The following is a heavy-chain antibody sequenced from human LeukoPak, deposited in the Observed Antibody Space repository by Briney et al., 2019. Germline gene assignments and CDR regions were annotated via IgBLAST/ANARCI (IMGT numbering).Heavy chain of an antibody. CDR3: AKDLSLRWFDP. Sequence: PGGSLRLSCAASGFTFSSFGMSWVRQAPGKGLEWVSLISGSGGVTYYADSVKGRFTISRDNSKNTLYLQMNSLRAEDTAVYYCAKDLSLRWFDPWGQGTLVTVSS. D-gene: IGHD5/OR15-5a*01. V-gene: IGHV3-23*01. J-gene: IGHJ5*02. CDR1: GFTFSSFG. CDR2: ISGSGGVT.